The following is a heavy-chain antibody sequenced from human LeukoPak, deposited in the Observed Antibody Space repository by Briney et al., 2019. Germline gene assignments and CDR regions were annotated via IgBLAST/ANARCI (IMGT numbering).Heavy chain of an antibody. CDR2: INPSGGST. CDR1: GYTFTSYH. J-gene: IGHJ6*02. D-gene: IGHD2-2*01. Sequence: ASVKLSCKASGYTFTSYHMHWVRQAPGQGLEWMGIINPSGGSTGYAQKFQGRITMTRDTSTNTVYMDLSSLRSEDTAVYYCARDQTDCSSNSCHNFHYGMDVWGQGTTVTVSS. CDR3: ARDQTDCSSNSCHNFHYGMDV. V-gene: IGHV1-46*01.